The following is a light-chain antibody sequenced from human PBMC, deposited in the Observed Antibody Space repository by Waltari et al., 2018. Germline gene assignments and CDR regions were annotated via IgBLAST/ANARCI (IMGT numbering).Light chain of an antibody. CDR3: QQLNSYPLT. CDR1: QGISSY. Sequence: DIQLTQSPSFLSASVRDSVTITCRASQGISSYLAWYPQKPGKAPKLLIYAASTLQSGVPSRFSGSGSGTEFTLTISSLQPEDFATYYCQQLNSYPLTFGQGTRLEIK. CDR2: AAS. V-gene: IGKV1-9*01. J-gene: IGKJ5*01.